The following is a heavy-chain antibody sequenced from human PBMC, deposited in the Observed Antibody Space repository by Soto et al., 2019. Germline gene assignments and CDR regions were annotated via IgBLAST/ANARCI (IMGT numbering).Heavy chain of an antibody. CDR3: ARRVVVVAATYYYYYYGMDV. J-gene: IGHJ6*02. Sequence: QVQLQQWGAGLLKPSETLSLTCAVYGGSFSGYYWSWIRQPPGKGLEWIGEINHSGSTNYNPSLKSRVTISVDTSKNQFSLKLSSETAADTAVYYCARRVVVVAATYYYYYYGMDVWGQGTTVTVSS. V-gene: IGHV4-34*01. CDR1: GGSFSGYY. D-gene: IGHD2-15*01. CDR2: INHSGST.